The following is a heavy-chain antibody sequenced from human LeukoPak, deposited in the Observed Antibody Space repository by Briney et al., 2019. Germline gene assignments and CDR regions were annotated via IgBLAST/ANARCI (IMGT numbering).Heavy chain of an antibody. D-gene: IGHD6-6*01. J-gene: IGHJ4*02. CDR1: GFTLSSYA. Sequence: PGGSLRLSCAASGFTLSSYAMSWVRQAPGKGLEWVSAISGSGVSTYYADSVKGRFTISRDNSKSTLYLQMNSLRAEDTAVYYCAKDPEFSSSSALDYWGQGTLVTVSS. CDR3: AKDPEFSSSSALDY. CDR2: ISGSGVST. V-gene: IGHV3-23*01.